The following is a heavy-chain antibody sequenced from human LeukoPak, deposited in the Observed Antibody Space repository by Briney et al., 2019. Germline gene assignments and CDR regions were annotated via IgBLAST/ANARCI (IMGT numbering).Heavy chain of an antibody. J-gene: IGHJ6*03. CDR3: ARDGDTVLTRGYYYYMDV. Sequence: PGGSLRLSCAASGFTFSSYWMSWVRQAPGKGLEWVANIKQDGSGKYYADSVKGRFTISRDNAKNSLYLQMNSLRAEDTALYYCARDGDTVLTRGYYYYMDVWGKGTTVTVSS. V-gene: IGHV3-7*01. D-gene: IGHD4-23*01. CDR1: GFTFSSYW. CDR2: IKQDGSGK.